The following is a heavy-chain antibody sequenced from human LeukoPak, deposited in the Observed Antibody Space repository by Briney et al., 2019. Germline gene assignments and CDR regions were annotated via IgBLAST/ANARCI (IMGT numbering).Heavy chain of an antibody. CDR3: ARENGDYGDFDY. J-gene: IGHJ4*02. CDR1: GGSISSHF. D-gene: IGHD4-17*01. CDR2: ISYSGST. Sequence: PSETLSLTCTVSGGSISSHFWSWIRQPPGKGLELIGYISYSGSTNYNPSLKSRVTISVDTSKNQFSLSLNSVTAADTAVYYCARENGDYGDFDYWGQGTLVTVSS. V-gene: IGHV4-59*11.